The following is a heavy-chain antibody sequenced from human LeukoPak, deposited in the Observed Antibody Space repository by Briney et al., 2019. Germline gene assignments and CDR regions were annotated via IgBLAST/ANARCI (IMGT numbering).Heavy chain of an antibody. D-gene: IGHD3-16*02. CDR3: AIVDFDY. J-gene: IGHJ4*02. V-gene: IGHV4-34*01. CDR2: INHSGST. CDR1: GGSFSGYY. Sequence: SETLSLTCAVYGGSFSGYYWSWIRQPPGKGLEWIGEINHSGSTNYNPSLKSRVTISVDTSKNQFSLKLSSVTAADTAVYYCAIVDFDYWGQGTLVTVSS.